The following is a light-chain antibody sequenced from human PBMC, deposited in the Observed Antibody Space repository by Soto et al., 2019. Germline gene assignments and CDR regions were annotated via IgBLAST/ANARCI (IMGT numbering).Light chain of an antibody. CDR3: SSYAGSNNVV. J-gene: IGLJ3*02. CDR2: EVS. CDR1: SSDVGAYNY. Sequence: QSVLTQPPSASGSPGQSVTISCTGTSSDVGAYNYVSWYQQHPGKVPKLMIYEVSKRPSGVPDRFSGSKSGNTASLTVSGLQAEDEADYYRSSYAGSNNVVFGGGTKLTVL. V-gene: IGLV2-8*01.